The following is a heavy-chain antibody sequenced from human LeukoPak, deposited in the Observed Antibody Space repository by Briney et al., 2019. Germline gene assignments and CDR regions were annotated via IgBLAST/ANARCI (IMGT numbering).Heavy chain of an antibody. CDR1: GDSVSSNSAA. J-gene: IGHJ3*02. V-gene: IGHV6-1*01. CDR2: TYYRSKWYY. D-gene: IGHD3-16*02. Sequence: SQTLSLTCAISGDSVSSNSAAWNWIRQSPSRGLEWLGRTYYRSKWYYDYAVSVKSRITINPDTSKNQFSLQLNSVTPEDTAVYYCARAGVGDYVWGSYRSYDAFDIWGQGTMVTVSS. CDR3: ARAGVGDYVWGSYRSYDAFDI.